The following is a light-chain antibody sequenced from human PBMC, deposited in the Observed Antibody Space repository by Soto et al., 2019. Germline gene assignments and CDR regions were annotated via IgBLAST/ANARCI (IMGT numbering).Light chain of an antibody. CDR3: SSYTSSTTYV. V-gene: IGLV2-14*01. CDR2: DVS. CDR1: SSDVGGYNY. J-gene: IGLJ1*01. Sequence: QSVLTQPASVSASPRQSIAISCTGTSSDVGGYNYVSWYQQHPGKAPKLMIYDVSNRPSGVSNRFSGSKSGNTASLTISGLQAEDEADYYCSSYTSSTTYVFGTGTQLTVL.